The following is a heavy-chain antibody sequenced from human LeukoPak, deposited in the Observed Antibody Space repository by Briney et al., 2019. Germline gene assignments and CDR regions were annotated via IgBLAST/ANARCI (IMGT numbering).Heavy chain of an antibody. Sequence: GGPLRLSCAASGFTFSSYGLHWVRQAPGKGLEWVAVISDDGSNKYYADSVKGRLTISRDNSKNTLYLQMNSLRAEDTALYYCAKGGDGYGRIFDYWGQGTLVTVSS. D-gene: IGHD5-24*01. CDR2: ISDDGSNK. J-gene: IGHJ4*02. V-gene: IGHV3-30*18. CDR1: GFTFSSYG. CDR3: AKGGDGYGRIFDY.